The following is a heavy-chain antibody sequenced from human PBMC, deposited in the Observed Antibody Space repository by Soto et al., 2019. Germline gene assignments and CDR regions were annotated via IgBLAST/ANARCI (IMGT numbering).Heavy chain of an antibody. CDR1: GYSFTSYW. J-gene: IGHJ5*02. D-gene: IGHD2-15*01. CDR3: ARRARNLEAEYNWFEP. Sequence: ESLNISCKGSGYSFTSYWIGWVLQIPGKGLEWMGIIYPGDSDTRYSPSFQGQVTISADKSISTAYLQWSSLKASDTAMYYCARRARNLEAEYNWFEPWGQGTLVNVSS. V-gene: IGHV5-51*01. CDR2: IYPGDSDT.